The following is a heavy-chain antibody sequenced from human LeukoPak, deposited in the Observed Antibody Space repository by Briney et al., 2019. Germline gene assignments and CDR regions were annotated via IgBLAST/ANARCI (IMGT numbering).Heavy chain of an antibody. Sequence: SVKVSCKASGGTFSSYAISWVRQAPGQGLEWMGGIIPIFGTANYAQKFQGRVTITTDESTSTAYMELSSLRSEDTAVYYCARGKSAITIFGVVFRPHAFDIWGQGTMVTVSS. D-gene: IGHD3-3*01. CDR3: ARGKSAITIFGVVFRPHAFDI. CDR2: IIPIFGTA. CDR1: GGTFSSYA. V-gene: IGHV1-69*05. J-gene: IGHJ3*02.